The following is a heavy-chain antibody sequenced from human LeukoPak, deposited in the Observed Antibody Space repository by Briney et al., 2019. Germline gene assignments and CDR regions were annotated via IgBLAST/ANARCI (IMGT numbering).Heavy chain of an antibody. D-gene: IGHD6-13*01. CDR3: AKAYSSSWYVPFDY. CDR2: ISGSGGST. CDR1: GFTFSSCA. V-gene: IGHV3-23*01. J-gene: IGHJ4*02. Sequence: GGSLRLSCAASGFTFSSCAMSWVRQAPGKGLEWVSAISGSGGSTYYADSVKGRFTISRDNSKNTLYLQMNSLRAEDTAVYYCAKAYSSSWYVPFDYWGQGTLVTVSS.